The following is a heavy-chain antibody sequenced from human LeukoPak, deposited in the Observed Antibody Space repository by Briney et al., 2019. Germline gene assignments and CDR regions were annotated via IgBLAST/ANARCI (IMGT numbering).Heavy chain of an antibody. CDR3: ARVDLTAAGLYYFDY. CDR1: GYSITSGYY. CDR2: IYHSGST. D-gene: IGHD6-13*01. J-gene: IGHJ4*02. Sequence: PSETLSLTCAVSGYSITSGYYWGWIRPPLGKGLEWIGSIYHSGSTYYNPSLKSRVTISVDTSKNQFSLKLSSVTAADTAVYYCARVDLTAAGLYYFDYWGQGTLVTVSS. V-gene: IGHV4-38-2*01.